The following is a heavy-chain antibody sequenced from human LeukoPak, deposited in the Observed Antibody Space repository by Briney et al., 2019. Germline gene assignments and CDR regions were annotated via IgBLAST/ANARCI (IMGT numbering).Heavy chain of an antibody. Sequence: PGGSLRLSCAASGFTFSSYSMNWVRQAPGKGLEWVSYISSSSSTIYYADSVKGRFTISRDNAKNSLYLQMNSLRAEDTTVYYCARVWGIVVVPAAPTIDYWGQGTLVTVSS. CDR1: GFTFSSYS. V-gene: IGHV3-48*01. J-gene: IGHJ4*02. D-gene: IGHD2-2*01. CDR3: ARVWGIVVVPAAPTIDY. CDR2: ISSSSSTI.